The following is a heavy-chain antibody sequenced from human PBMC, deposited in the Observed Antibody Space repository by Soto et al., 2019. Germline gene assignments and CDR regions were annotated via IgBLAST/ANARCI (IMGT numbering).Heavy chain of an antibody. CDR3: AGDGAVPYGMDV. D-gene: IGHD3-16*01. V-gene: IGHV4-31*03. CDR2: IYNSGPT. J-gene: IGHJ6*02. CDR1: GASISSGGYY. Sequence: QVQLQESGPGLVKPSQTLSLTCTVSGASISSGGYYWSWIRQLPGKGLEWIGYIYNSGPTYYNPPFKSRGSISVDTSKNQFSLKVTSAPAADTAVYYCAGDGAVPYGMDVWGHGTTVTVSS.